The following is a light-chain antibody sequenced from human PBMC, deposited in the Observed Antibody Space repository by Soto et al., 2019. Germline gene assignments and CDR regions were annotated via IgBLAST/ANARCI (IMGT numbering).Light chain of an antibody. V-gene: IGKV1-5*03. CDR2: KAS. CDR3: QQYESYSWT. J-gene: IGKJ1*01. Sequence: DIQMNQSPSTLSASVGDRVTITCRASQSISSWLAWYQQKPGKAPKLLIYKASSLESGVPSRFSGSGSGTEFTLTISSLQPDDSATYYCQQYESYSWTFGQGTKV. CDR1: QSISSW.